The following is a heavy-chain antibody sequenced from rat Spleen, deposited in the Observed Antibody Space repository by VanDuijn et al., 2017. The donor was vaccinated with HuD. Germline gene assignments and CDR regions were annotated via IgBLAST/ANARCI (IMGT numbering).Heavy chain of an antibody. Sequence: EVQLVESGGGRVQPGRSLKLSCAASGFTFSNYGMAWVRQAPKKGLEWVAFISYDGGGTYYRDPVKGRFTISRDNAKSTLYLQMDSLRSEDTATYYCTTYNWFDYWGQGVMVTVSS. CDR3: TTYNWFDY. J-gene: IGHJ2*01. CDR2: ISYDGGGT. D-gene: IGHD1-10*01. V-gene: IGHV5-29*01. CDR1: GFTFSNYG.